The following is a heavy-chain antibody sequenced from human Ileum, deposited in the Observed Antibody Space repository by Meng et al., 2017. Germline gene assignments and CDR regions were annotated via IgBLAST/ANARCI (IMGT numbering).Heavy chain of an antibody. CDR2: IYWDDEY. V-gene: IGHV2-5*02. Sequence: QITLKESGPTLVEPTETLTPTCTFSGFSLNTVGVGVGWIRQPPGKALEWLALIYWDDEYRYSPSLRSRLTITKDTSRNQVVLRMTNVAPVDAGTYYCVHRLVAAQHWFDPWGQGTLVTVSS. CDR3: VHRLVAAQHWFDP. D-gene: IGHD6-6*01. CDR1: GFSLNTVGVG. J-gene: IGHJ5*02.